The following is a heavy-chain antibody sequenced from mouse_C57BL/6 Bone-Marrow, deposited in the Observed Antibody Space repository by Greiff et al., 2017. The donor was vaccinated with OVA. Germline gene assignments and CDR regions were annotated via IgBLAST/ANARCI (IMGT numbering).Heavy chain of an antibody. J-gene: IGHJ3*01. CDR3: AREAYYSKFSFAY. D-gene: IGHD2-5*01. V-gene: IGHV1-55*01. CDR2: IYPGSGST. Sequence: VQLQQPGAELVKPGASVKMSCKASGYTFTSYWITWVKQRPGQGLEWIGDIYPGSGSTNYNEKFKSKATLTVDTSSSTAYMQLSSLTSEDSAVYYCAREAYYSKFSFAYWGQGTLVTVSA. CDR1: GYTFTSYW.